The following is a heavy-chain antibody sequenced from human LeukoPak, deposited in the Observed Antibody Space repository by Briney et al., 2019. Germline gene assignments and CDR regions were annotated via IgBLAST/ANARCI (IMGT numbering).Heavy chain of an antibody. V-gene: IGHV4-34*01. CDR2: INHSGST. Sequence: PSETLSLTCAVYGGSFSGYYWSWIRQPPGKGLEWIGEINHSGSTNYNPFLKSRVTISVDTSKNQFSLKLSSVTAADTAVYYCARGPYCSSTSCYTNWFDPWGQGTLVTVSS. J-gene: IGHJ5*02. CDR3: ARGPYCSSTSCYTNWFDP. CDR1: GGSFSGYY. D-gene: IGHD2-2*02.